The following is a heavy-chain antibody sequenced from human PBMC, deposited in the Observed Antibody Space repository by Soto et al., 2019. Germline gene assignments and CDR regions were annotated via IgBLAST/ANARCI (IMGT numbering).Heavy chain of an antibody. V-gene: IGHV3-21*01. CDR1: GFTFSSYS. CDR2: ISSSSTYI. Sequence: EVQLVESGGGLVKPGGSLRLSCAASGFTFSSYSMHWVRQAPGKGLEWVSSISSSSTYIKYADSVKGRFTISRDNAKNSLYLQMHGLRAEATAVYYCARGEGYFDWSAPRYWGQGTLFTVSS. D-gene: IGHD3-9*01. CDR3: ARGEGYFDWSAPRY. J-gene: IGHJ4*02.